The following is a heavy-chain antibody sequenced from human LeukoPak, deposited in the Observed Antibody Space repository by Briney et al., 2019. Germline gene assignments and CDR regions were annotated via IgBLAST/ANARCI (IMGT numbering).Heavy chain of an antibody. CDR3: ARGETYYYDSSGYYDFDY. J-gene: IGHJ4*02. V-gene: IGHV3-30-3*01. D-gene: IGHD3-22*01. CDR1: GFTFSSYA. CDR2: ISYDGSNK. Sequence: TGGSLRLSCAASGFTFSSYAMHWVRRAPGKGLEWVAVISYDGSNKYYADSVKGRFTISRDNSKNTLYLQMNSLRAEDTAVYYCARGETYYYDSSGYYDFDYWGQGTLVTVSS.